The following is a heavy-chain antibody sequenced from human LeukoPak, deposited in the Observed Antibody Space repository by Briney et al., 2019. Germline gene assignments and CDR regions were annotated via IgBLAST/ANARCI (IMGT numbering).Heavy chain of an antibody. D-gene: IGHD6-13*01. CDR3: AKGTQLVPNYFDY. CDR2: ISGSGGST. Sequence: PGGSLRLSCAASGFTFSSYALSWVRQAPGKGLEWVSAISGSGGSTYYADSVKGRFTISRDNSKNTLYLQMNSLRAEDTAVYYCAKGTQLVPNYFDYWGQGTLVTVSS. V-gene: IGHV3-23*01. J-gene: IGHJ4*02. CDR1: GFTFSSYA.